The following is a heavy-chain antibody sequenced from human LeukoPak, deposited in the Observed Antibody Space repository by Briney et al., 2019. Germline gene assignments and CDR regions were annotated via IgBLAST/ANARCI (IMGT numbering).Heavy chain of an antibody. Sequence: ASVKVSCKASGYTFTSYGISWVRQAPGQGLEWMGWINPNSGGTNYAQKFQGRVTMTRDTSISTAYMELSRLRSDDTAVYYCARDRMGADYYYYMDVWGKGTTVTVSS. CDR1: GYTFTSYG. J-gene: IGHJ6*03. CDR3: ARDRMGADYYYYMDV. CDR2: INPNSGGT. V-gene: IGHV1-2*02. D-gene: IGHD1-26*01.